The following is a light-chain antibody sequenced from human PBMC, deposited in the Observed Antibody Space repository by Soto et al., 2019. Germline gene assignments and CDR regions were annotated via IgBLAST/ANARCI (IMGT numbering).Light chain of an antibody. CDR1: SSAVGGYNY. CDR3: SSYAGSLWV. V-gene: IGLV2-8*01. Sequence: QSALTQPPSASGSPGQSVTISCTGTSSAVGGYNYVSWYQQHPGKAPKLMIYEVSKRPSGVPDRFSGSKSCNTASLTVSGLQAEAEADYYCSSYAGSLWVFGGGTKLTVL. CDR2: EVS. J-gene: IGLJ3*02.